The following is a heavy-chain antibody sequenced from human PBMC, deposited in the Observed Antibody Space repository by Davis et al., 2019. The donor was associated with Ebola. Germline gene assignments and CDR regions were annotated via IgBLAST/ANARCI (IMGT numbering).Heavy chain of an antibody. Sequence: PGGSLRLSCTASGFTFGDYAMSWVRQAPGKGLVWVSRINSDGSSTSYADSVKGRFTISRDNAKNTLYLQMNSLRAEDTAVYYCARDFTYSSSWYIGYGMDVWGQGTTVTVSS. D-gene: IGHD6-13*01. CDR2: INSDGSST. CDR3: ARDFTYSSSWYIGYGMDV. CDR1: GFTFGDYA. V-gene: IGHV3-74*01. J-gene: IGHJ6*02.